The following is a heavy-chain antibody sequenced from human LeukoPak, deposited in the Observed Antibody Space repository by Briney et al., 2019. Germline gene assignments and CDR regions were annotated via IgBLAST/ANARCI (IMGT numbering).Heavy chain of an antibody. Sequence: GASVKVSCKASGYTFTSYGISWVRQAPGQGLEWMGWISAYNGNTNYAQKLQGRVTMTTDTSTSTAYMELRSLRSGDTAVYYCARDSVVVPAAQDHDAFDIWGQGTMVTVSS. CDR3: ARDSVVVPAAQDHDAFDI. CDR2: ISAYNGNT. J-gene: IGHJ3*02. CDR1: GYTFTSYG. V-gene: IGHV1-18*01. D-gene: IGHD2-2*01.